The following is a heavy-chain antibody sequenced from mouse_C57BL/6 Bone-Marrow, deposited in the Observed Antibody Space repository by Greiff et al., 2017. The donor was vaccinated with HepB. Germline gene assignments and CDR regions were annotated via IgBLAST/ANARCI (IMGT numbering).Heavy chain of an antibody. Sequence: EVKLVESEGGLVQPGSSMKLSCTASGFTFSDYYMAWVRQVPEKGLEWVANINYDGSSTYYLDSLKSRFIISRDNAKNILYLQMSSLKSEDTATYYCARSITTVVEDYAMDYWGQGTSVTVSS. V-gene: IGHV5-16*01. CDR1: GFTFSDYY. D-gene: IGHD1-1*01. J-gene: IGHJ4*01. CDR3: ARSITTVVEDYAMDY. CDR2: INYDGSST.